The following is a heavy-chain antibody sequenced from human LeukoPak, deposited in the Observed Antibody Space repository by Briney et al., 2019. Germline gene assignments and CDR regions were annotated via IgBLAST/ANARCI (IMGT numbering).Heavy chain of an antibody. J-gene: IGHJ4*02. CDR3: ARVGGLGYCSGGSCYVDY. Sequence: SVTDSCTASGGTFSSYAISWVRLAPGQGLEWMGGIIPIFGTANYAQKFQGRATITADESTSTAYMELSSLRSEDTAVYYCARVGGLGYCSGGSCYVDYWGQGTLVTVSS. D-gene: IGHD2-15*01. CDR2: IIPIFGTA. V-gene: IGHV1-69*01. CDR1: GGTFSSYA.